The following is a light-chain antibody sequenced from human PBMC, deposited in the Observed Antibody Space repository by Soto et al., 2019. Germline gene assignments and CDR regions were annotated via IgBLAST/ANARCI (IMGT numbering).Light chain of an antibody. CDR2: EDD. CDR3: CSYLGSSTV. J-gene: IGLJ7*01. Sequence: QSALTQPASVSGSPGQSIPISCTGVSGDVGNYNLVSWYQQHPAKAPKLIIYEDDKRPSGVSNRFSGSKSGDTASLTISGLQSEDESAYYCCSYLGSSTVFGGGTQLTVL. V-gene: IGLV2-23*01. CDR1: SGDVGNYNL.